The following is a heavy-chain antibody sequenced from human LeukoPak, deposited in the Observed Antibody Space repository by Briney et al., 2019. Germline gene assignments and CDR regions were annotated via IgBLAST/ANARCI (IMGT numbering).Heavy chain of an antibody. Sequence: GGTLRLSCAASGFAFGTYSMNWVRQAPGRGPECVSYISSSSTTIHYTESVKGRFTISRDNARNTLYLQMSSLRVEDTAVYYGATPALYCGGDCFATWGRGTLVTVSS. V-gene: IGHV3-48*04. J-gene: IGHJ5*02. CDR1: GFAFGTYS. CDR3: ATPALYCGGDCFAT. CDR2: ISSSSTTI. D-gene: IGHD2-21*01.